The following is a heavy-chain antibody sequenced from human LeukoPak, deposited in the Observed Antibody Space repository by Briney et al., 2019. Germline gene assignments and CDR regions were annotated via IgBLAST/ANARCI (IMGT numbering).Heavy chain of an antibody. Sequence: SETLSLTCTVSGGSISIGGYYWGWIRQHPGKDLEWIGYIYYSGSTNYNPSLKSRLTISVVTSKNQFSLKLSSVTAADTAVYYCAGRGRFGGRGGGEGFDLWGQGTMVTVSS. CDR1: GGSISIGGYY. J-gene: IGHJ3*01. CDR3: AGRGRFGGRGGGEGFDL. CDR2: IYYSGST. V-gene: IGHV4-31*02. D-gene: IGHD3-16*01.